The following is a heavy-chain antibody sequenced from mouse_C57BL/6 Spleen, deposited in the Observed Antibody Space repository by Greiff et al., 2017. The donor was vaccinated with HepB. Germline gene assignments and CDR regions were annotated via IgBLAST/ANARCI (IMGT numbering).Heavy chain of an antibody. Sequence: VQLQQSGAELVKPGASVKLSCKASGYTFTSYWMQWVKQRPGQGLEWIGEIDPSDSYTNYNQKFKGKATLTVDTSSSTAYMQLSSLTSEDSAVYYCAGGRGVSFAYWGQGTLVTVSA. CDR3: AGGRGVSFAY. D-gene: IGHD3-3*01. CDR1: GYTFTSYW. CDR2: IDPSDSYT. J-gene: IGHJ3*01. V-gene: IGHV1-50*01.